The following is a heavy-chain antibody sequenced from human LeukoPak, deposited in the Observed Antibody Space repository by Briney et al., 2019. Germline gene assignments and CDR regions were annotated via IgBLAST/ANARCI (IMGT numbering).Heavy chain of an antibody. J-gene: IGHJ5*02. V-gene: IGHV3-21*01. Sequence: GGSLRLSCAASGFTFSSYSMNWVRQAPGKGLEWVSSISSSSSYIYYADSVKGRFTISRDNAKNSLYLQMNSPRAEDTAVYYCARGVVVVAATYGWFDPWGQGTLVTVSS. CDR2: ISSSSSYI. CDR3: ARGVVVVAATYGWFDP. D-gene: IGHD2-15*01. CDR1: GFTFSSYS.